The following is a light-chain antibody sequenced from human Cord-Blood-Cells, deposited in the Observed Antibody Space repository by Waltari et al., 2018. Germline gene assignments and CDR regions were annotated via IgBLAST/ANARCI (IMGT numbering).Light chain of an antibody. J-gene: IGLJ1*01. CDR2: EGS. Sequence: QSALTQPASVSGSPGQSITIPCTGTNSAVGTYNLVSWYQQHPGKAPKLMIYEGSKRPSGVSNRFSGSKSGNTASLTISGLQAEDEADYYCCSYAGSSSLYVFGTGTKVTVL. CDR1: NSAVGTYNL. CDR3: CSYAGSSSLYV. V-gene: IGLV2-23*01.